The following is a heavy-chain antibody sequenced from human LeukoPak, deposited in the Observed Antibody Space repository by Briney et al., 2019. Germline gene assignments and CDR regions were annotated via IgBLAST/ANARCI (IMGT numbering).Heavy chain of an antibody. CDR2: IRYDATDK. CDR1: GFTFRTYG. V-gene: IGHV3-30*02. J-gene: IGHJ1*01. D-gene: IGHD3-10*01. Sequence: PGGSLRHSCAASGFTFRTYGMHWVRQAPGKGLEWVSFIRYDATDKYYADSVKGRFTISRDNSRNTLYLQMNSLRTEDTAVYYCAKDGGDYGSGSNPKHFHHRGQGTLVTVSS. CDR3: AKDGGDYGSGSNPKHFHH.